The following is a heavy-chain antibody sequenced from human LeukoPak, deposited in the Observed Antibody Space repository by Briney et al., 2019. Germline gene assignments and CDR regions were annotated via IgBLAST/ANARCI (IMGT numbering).Heavy chain of an antibody. CDR3: ARGYCSGGSCLLDY. CDR1: GYTFTGYY. V-gene: IGHV1-2*02. Sequence: ASVKVSCKASGYTFTGYYFHWVRQAPGQGLEWMGWINPNSGGTNYAQKFQGRVTMTRDTSISTAYMELSRLRSDDTAVYYCARGYCSGGSCLLDYWGQGTLVTVSS. CDR2: INPNSGGT. D-gene: IGHD2-15*01. J-gene: IGHJ4*02.